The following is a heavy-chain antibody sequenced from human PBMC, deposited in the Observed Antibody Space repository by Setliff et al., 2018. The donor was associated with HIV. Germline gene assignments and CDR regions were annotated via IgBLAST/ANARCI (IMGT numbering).Heavy chain of an antibody. Sequence: SETLSLTCTVSGGSISSGGYYWSWIRQHPGKGLEWIGYIYYSGSTDYNPSLKSRVTISADTSKSQFSLRLTSVTAADTAVYYCARGNNDLESFDYWGQGALVTVSS. CDR1: GGSISSGGYY. CDR2: IYYSGST. D-gene: IGHD3-3*01. J-gene: IGHJ4*02. V-gene: IGHV4-61*08. CDR3: ARGNNDLESFDY.